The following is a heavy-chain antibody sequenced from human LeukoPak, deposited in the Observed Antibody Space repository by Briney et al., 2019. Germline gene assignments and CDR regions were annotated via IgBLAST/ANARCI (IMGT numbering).Heavy chain of an antibody. CDR3: ARAQPTSSWTAFDI. CDR2: IWFDGGNK. D-gene: IGHD6-13*01. Sequence: GTSLRLSCAASGFTFTTYVMHWVRQAPGKGLEWVAIIWFDGGNKYYADSAKGRFTISGDNSKNTLYLQMNSLRGEETAVYYCARAQPTSSWTAFDIWGQGTMVTVSS. J-gene: IGHJ3*02. CDR1: GFTFTTYV. V-gene: IGHV3-33*01.